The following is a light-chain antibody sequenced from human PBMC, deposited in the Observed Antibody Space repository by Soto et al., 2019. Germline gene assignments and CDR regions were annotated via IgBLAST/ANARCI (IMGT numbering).Light chain of an antibody. V-gene: IGKV1-5*03. J-gene: IGKJ5*01. CDR2: RAS. CDR1: QSISSW. CDR3: QQYNNYPYT. Sequence: DIQMTQSPATLSVSAGDRVTLTCRASQSISSWLAWYQQKPGQAPRLLFYRASSRATGVPARFSGSGSGTEFTLTVSSLQSDDFALYYCQQYNNYPYTFGQGTQLEIK.